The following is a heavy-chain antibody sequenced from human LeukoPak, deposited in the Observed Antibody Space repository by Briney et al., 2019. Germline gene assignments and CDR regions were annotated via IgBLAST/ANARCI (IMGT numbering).Heavy chain of an antibody. J-gene: IGHJ5*02. V-gene: IGHV3-23*01. CDR1: GFTISTFA. CDR3: AKDPAGSTLNWFDP. Sequence: GSLRLSCAASGFTISTFAMSWVRQAPGKGLEWVSGISGSYGITYYVDSVKGRFTISRDNSKNTLFLQMNSLRAEDTAVYYCAKDPAGSTLNWFDPWGQGTLVTVSS. CDR2: ISGSYGIT. D-gene: IGHD6-19*01.